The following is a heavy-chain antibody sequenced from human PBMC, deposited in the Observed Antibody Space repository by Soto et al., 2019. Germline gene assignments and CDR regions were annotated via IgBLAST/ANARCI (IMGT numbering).Heavy chain of an antibody. CDR2: IYFSGAT. V-gene: IGHV4-31*03. J-gene: IGHJ4*02. CDR3: ARDYFRLGYFDY. CDR1: GASISSGAYF. D-gene: IGHD3-9*01. Sequence: LTFTVSGASISSGAYFWSWIRQHPGKCLEWIAHIYFSGATDYNPSLKSRVTISLDTSKTQFSLNLSSVTAADTAVYYCARDYFRLGYFDYWGQGARVTVSS.